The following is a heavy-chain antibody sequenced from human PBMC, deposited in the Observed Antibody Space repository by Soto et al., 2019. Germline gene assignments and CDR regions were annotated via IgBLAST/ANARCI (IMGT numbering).Heavy chain of an antibody. D-gene: IGHD3-3*01. CDR2: INHTGST. V-gene: IGHV4-34*01. Sequence: SETLSLTCAVYGAPFSGYYWTWIRRPPGKGLEWIGEINHTGSTKYNPSLKSRVTISLDTSKNQFSLSLRSVTAADTAVYYCARGREIFGAVTPFEYWGQGTQVTVSS. CDR1: GAPFSGYY. J-gene: IGHJ4*02. CDR3: ARGREIFGAVTPFEY.